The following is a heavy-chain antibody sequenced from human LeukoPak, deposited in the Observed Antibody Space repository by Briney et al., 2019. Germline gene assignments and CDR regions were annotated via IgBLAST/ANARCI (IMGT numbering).Heavy chain of an antibody. J-gene: IGHJ3*02. CDR2: INAGNGNT. D-gene: IGHD3-10*01. CDR3: ARDPRNYYGSGSYSGAFDI. CDR1: GYTFTSYA. V-gene: IGHV1-3*01. Sequence: ASVKGSCKASGYTFTSYAMHWGRQAPGQKLEWMGWINAGNGNTKYSQKFQGRVTITRDTSASTAYMELSSLRSEDTAVYYCARDPRNYYGSGSYSGAFDIWGQGTMVTVSS.